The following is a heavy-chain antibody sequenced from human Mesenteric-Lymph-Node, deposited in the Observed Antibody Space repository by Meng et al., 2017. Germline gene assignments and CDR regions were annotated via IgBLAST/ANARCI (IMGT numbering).Heavy chain of an antibody. J-gene: IGHJ5*02. CDR3: ARASIYCSGGSCYSEVGLWFDP. D-gene: IGHD2-15*01. CDR2: IYHSGST. V-gene: IGHV4-59*11. CDR1: GGSIRSHY. Sequence: SETLSLTCTVSGGSIRSHYWSWIRQPPGKGLEWIGSIYHSGSTYYNPSLKSRVTISVDTSKNQFSLKLSSVTAADTAVYYCARASIYCSGGSCYSEVGLWFDPWGQGTLVTVSS.